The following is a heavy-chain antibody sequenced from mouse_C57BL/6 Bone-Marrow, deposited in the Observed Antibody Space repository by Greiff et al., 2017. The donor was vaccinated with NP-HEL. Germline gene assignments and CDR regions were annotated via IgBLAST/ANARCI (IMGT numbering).Heavy chain of an antibody. V-gene: IGHV1-5*01. J-gene: IGHJ3*01. CDR3: TTYGPGSPWFAY. Sequence: EVQLQQSGTVLARPGASVKMSCKTSGYTFTSYWMHWVKQRPGQGLEWIGAIYPGNSDTSYNQKFKGKAKLTAVTSASTAYMQLSRLTNEESAVYYCTTYGPGSPWFAYWGQGTLVTVSA. CDR1: GYTFTSYW. CDR2: IYPGNSDT. D-gene: IGHD6-1*01.